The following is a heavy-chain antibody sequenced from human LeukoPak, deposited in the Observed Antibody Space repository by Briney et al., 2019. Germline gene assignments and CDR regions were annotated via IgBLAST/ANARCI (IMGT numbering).Heavy chain of an antibody. CDR1: GFTFSSYG. CDR3: AKGSIAVAGTVDY. D-gene: IGHD6-19*01. CDR2: IWSDGSKN. J-gene: IGHJ4*02. Sequence: PGGSLRLSCAASGFTFSSYGMHWARQAPGKGLDWVAVIWSDGSKNYYTDSVKGRFTISRDNSKNPLYLQMNSLRAGDTAVYYCAKGSIAVAGTVDYWGQGTLVTVSS. V-gene: IGHV3-33*06.